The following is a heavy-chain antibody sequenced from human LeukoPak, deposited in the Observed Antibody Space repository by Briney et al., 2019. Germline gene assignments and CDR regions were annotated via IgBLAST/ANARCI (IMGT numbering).Heavy chain of an antibody. CDR1: GFTFSSYW. CDR3: ARETADDAFDI. V-gene: IGHV3-74*01. Sequence: GGSLRLSCAASGFTFSSYWMHWVRQAPAKGLVWVSRINSDGSTTSYADSVKRRFTISRDNAKNTVYLQMNSLRAEDTAVYNCARETADDAFDIWGQGTMVSVSS. J-gene: IGHJ3*02. CDR2: INSDGSTT. D-gene: IGHD1-14*01.